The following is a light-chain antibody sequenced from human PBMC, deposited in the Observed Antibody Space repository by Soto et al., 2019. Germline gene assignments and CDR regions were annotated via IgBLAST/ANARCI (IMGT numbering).Light chain of an antibody. CDR2: DTS. J-gene: IGKJ2*01. CDR1: QSISG. Sequence: EVVLTQSPATLSLSPGERATLSCRSSQSISGLAWYQQKPGQAPRLLIYDTSNRATDIPARFSGSGSGTDFTLNISSLEPEDFAVYYCQQRGAFGQGTKVEIK. V-gene: IGKV3-11*01. CDR3: QQRGA.